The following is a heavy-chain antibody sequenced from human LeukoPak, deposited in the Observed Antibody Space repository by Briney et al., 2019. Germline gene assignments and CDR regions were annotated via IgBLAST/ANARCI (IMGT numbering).Heavy chain of an antibody. Sequence: GASVKVSCKASGGTFSSYAISWVRQAPGQGLEWMGGIIPIFGTANYAQKFQGRVTITTDESTSTAYMELSSLRSEDTAVYYCARDPSMGYSGYDPGGGWGQGTLVTVSS. CDR1: GGTFSSYA. CDR2: IIPIFGTA. V-gene: IGHV1-69*05. J-gene: IGHJ4*02. CDR3: ARDPSMGYSGYDPGGG. D-gene: IGHD5-12*01.